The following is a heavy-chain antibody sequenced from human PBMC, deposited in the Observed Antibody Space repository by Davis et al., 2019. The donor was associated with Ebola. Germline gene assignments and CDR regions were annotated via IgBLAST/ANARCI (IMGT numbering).Heavy chain of an antibody. CDR2: ISAYNGNT. V-gene: IGHV1-18*04. CDR1: GYTFTGHS. D-gene: IGHD1-26*01. Sequence: AASVKVSCKASGYTFTGHSIAWARQVPGQGLEWMGWISAYNGNTNYAQILQGRVTMTTDTSTGTAYMELRSLRSDATAVYFCARTSIVGTTTTASDIWGQGTKVTVSS. CDR3: ARTSIVGTTTTASDI. J-gene: IGHJ3*02.